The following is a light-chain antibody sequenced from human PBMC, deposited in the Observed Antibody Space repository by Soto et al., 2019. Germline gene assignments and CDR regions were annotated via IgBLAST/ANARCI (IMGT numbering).Light chain of an antibody. CDR1: QSISIY. J-gene: IGKJ1*01. CDR2: TAS. Sequence: DIQMTQSPSSLSASVGDRVTITCRASQSISIYLNWYQQKPGKAPELLIYTASSLQSGVPSRFSGSGSGTDFTLTISSLQPEEFAAYYCQQSYSALWTFGQGTKVEFK. V-gene: IGKV1-39*01. CDR3: QQSYSALWT.